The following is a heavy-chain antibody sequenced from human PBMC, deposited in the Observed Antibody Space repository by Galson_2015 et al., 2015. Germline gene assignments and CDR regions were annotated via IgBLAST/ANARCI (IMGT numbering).Heavy chain of an antibody. CDR3: ARGGGDIVVVPAAHYGMDV. CDR2: IWYDGSNK. Sequence: SLRLSCAASGFTFSSYGMHWVRQAPGKGLEWVAVIWYDGSNKYYADSVKGRFTISRDNSKNTLYLQMNSLRAEDTAVYYCARGGGDIVVVPAAHYGMDVWGQGTTVTVSS. V-gene: IGHV3-33*01. J-gene: IGHJ6*02. D-gene: IGHD2-2*01. CDR1: GFTFSSYG.